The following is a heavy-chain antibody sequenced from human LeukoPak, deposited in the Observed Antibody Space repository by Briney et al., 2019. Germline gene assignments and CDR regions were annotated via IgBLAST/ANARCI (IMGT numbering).Heavy chain of an antibody. Sequence: GGSLRLSCAASGFTFSSYSMNWVRQAPGKGLEWVSSISSSSSYIYYADSVKGRFAISRDNAKNSLYLQMNSLRAEDTAVYYCARYYYGLVEACIDYWGQGTLVTVSS. CDR2: ISSSSSYI. J-gene: IGHJ4*02. D-gene: IGHD3-10*01. CDR1: GFTFSSYS. CDR3: ARYYYGLVEACIDY. V-gene: IGHV3-21*01.